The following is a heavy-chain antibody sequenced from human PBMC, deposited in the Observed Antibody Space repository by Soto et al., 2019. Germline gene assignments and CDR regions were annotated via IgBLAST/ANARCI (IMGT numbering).Heavy chain of an antibody. J-gene: IGHJ5*02. D-gene: IGHD3-3*01. V-gene: IGHV1-18*01. CDR1: GYTFTSYG. CDR3: ARGHWSVEVVIGNNWFDP. Sequence: ASVKVSCKASGYTFTSYGISWVRQAPGQGLEWMGWNSAYNGNTNYAQKLQGRVTMTTDTSTSTAYMELRSLRSDDTAVYYCARGHWSVEVVIGNNWFDPWGQGTLVTVSS. CDR2: NSAYNGNT.